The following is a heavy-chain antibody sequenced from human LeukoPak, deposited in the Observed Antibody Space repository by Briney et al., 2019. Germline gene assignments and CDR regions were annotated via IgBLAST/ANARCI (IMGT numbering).Heavy chain of an antibody. CDR3: ARSTRMGYYYYYYMDV. CDR1: GGTFSSYA. J-gene: IGHJ6*03. D-gene: IGHD1-14*01. CDR2: IFPIFGTA. V-gene: IGHV1-69*13. Sequence: SVKVSCKASGGTFSSYAISWVRQAPGQGLEWMGGIFPIFGTANYAQKFQGRVTITADESTSTAYMELSSLRSEDTAVYYCARSTRMGYYYYYYMDVWGKGTTVTISS.